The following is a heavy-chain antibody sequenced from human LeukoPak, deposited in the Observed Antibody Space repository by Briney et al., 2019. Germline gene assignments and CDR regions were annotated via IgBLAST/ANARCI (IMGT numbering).Heavy chain of an antibody. V-gene: IGHV3-66*02. J-gene: IGHJ4*02. CDR1: GFTVNSNY. CDR3: ARAPPETGCTDNTGYCSYYFDY. Sequence: GGSLRLSCAASGFTVNSNYMSWVRQAPGKGLEWGSAICGSGGSTYYADSVKGRFTISRDNSKNTLYLQMNSLRAEDTAVYFCARAPPETGCTDNTGYCSYYFDYWGQGTLVTVSS. CDR2: ICGSGGST. D-gene: IGHD3-22*01.